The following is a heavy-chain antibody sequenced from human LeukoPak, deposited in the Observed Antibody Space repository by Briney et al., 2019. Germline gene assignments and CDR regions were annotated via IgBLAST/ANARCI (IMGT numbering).Heavy chain of an antibody. D-gene: IGHD1-26*01. CDR1: GASINGYF. CDR3: ARDRRGSFYTFDL. Sequence: KPSETLSLTCSVSGASINGYFWNWVRQTPEKRLDWIGYVSHTGATTSNPTLKIRVSITIDTSKSQISLTMTSVTAADSALYYCARDRRGSFYTFDLWGPGTIVSVS. CDR2: VSHTGAT. J-gene: IGHJ3*01. V-gene: IGHV4-59*01.